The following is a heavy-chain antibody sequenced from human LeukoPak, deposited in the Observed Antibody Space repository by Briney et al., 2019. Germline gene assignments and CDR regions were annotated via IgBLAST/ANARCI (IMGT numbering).Heavy chain of an antibody. CDR2: INPSGGST. CDR1: GYTFTSYY. D-gene: IGHD5-12*01. V-gene: IGHV1-46*01. CDR3: ARGPGLGATA. J-gene: IGHJ5*02. Sequence: ASVKVSCKASGYTFTSYYMHWVRQAPGQGLEWMGIINPSGGSTSYAQKFQGRVTMTRDTSISTAYMELSRLRSDDTAVYYCARGPGLGATAWGQGTLVTVSS.